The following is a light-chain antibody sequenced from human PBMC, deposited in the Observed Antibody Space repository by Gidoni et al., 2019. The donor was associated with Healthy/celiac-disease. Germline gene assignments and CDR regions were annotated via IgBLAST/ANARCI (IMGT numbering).Light chain of an antibody. Sequence: IHMTQSPSTISASVGDRVTITCRDSQSISSWFAWYQKKPGKAPQLLLYKASSLESGVPSRFSGSGSGTELTLTISSLQPDDFATYYCQQYNSYPWTFGQGTKVESK. V-gene: IGKV1-5*03. CDR3: QQYNSYPWT. J-gene: IGKJ1*01. CDR2: KAS. CDR1: QSISSW.